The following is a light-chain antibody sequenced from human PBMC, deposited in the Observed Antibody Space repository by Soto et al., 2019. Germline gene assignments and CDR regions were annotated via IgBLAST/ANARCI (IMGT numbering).Light chain of an antibody. CDR3: CSYAGSMV. V-gene: IGLV2-23*02. J-gene: IGLJ3*02. Sequence: QSALTQPASVSGSPGQSITISCTGTSSDVGSYNLVSWYQQHPGKAPKLMIYEVSKRPSGVSSRFSGSKSGNTASLTISGLQAEDEADYYCCSYAGSMVFGGGTKLTVL. CDR1: SSDVGSYNL. CDR2: EVS.